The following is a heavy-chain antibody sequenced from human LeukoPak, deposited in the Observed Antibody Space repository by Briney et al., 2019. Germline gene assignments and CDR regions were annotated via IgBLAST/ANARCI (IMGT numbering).Heavy chain of an antibody. CDR1: GFTFDDYA. J-gene: IGHJ4*02. CDR2: ISWNSGSI. D-gene: IGHD1-26*01. V-gene: IGHV3-9*01. Sequence: GGSLRLSCAASGFTFDDYAMHWVRQAPGKGLEWVSGISWNSGSIGYADSVKGRFTISRDNAKNSLYLQMNSLRAEDTALYYCAKALGSGSYYFDYWGQGTLVTVSS. CDR3: AKALGSGSYYFDY.